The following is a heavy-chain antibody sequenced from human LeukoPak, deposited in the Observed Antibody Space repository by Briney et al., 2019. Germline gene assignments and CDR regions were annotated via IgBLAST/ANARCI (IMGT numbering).Heavy chain of an antibody. Sequence: SETLSLTCTVSGGSISSGSYYWGWIRQPPGKGLEWIGSIYHSGSTYYNPSLKSRVTISVDTSKNQFSLKLSSVTAADTAVYYCARRWGVVAAFDYWGQGTLVTVSS. D-gene: IGHD2-15*01. CDR2: IYHSGST. CDR1: GGSISSGSYY. J-gene: IGHJ4*02. V-gene: IGHV4-39*07. CDR3: ARRWGVVAAFDY.